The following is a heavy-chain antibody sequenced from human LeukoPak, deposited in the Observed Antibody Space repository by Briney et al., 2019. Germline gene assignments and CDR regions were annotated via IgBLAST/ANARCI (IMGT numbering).Heavy chain of an antibody. CDR2: INPSGGST. V-gene: IGHV1-46*01. CDR3: AVLYYYDSRNPFDY. Sequence: ASVKVSCKVSGYTLTELSMHWVRQAPGQGLEWMGIINPSGGSTSYAQKFQGRVTMTRDTSTSTVYMELSSLRSEDTAVYYCAVLYYYDSRNPFDYWGQGTLVTVSS. CDR1: GYTLTELS. D-gene: IGHD3-22*01. J-gene: IGHJ4*02.